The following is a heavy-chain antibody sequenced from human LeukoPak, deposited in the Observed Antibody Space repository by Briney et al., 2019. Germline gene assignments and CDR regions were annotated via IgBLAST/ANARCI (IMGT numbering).Heavy chain of an antibody. CDR3: AKEDGYCSSTSCYAGVFDY. D-gene: IGHD2-2*01. Sequence: PGRSLRLSCAASGFTFSSYGMHWVRQAPGKGLEWVAFIRYDGSNKYYADSVKGRFTISRDNSKNTLYLQMNSLRAEDTAVYYCAKEDGYCSSTSCYAGVFDYWGQGTLVTVSS. J-gene: IGHJ4*02. CDR2: IRYDGSNK. V-gene: IGHV3-30*02. CDR1: GFTFSSYG.